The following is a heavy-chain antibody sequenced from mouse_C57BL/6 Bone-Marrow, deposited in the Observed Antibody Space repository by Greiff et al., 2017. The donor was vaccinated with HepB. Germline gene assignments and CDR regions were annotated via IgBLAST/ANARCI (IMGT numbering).Heavy chain of an antibody. V-gene: IGHV14-3*01. CDR2: IDPANGNT. CDR3: ARGWDYDYAPFPY. J-gene: IGHJ3*01. Sequence: VQLKESVAELVRPGASVKLSCTASGFNIKNTYMHWVKQRPEQGLEWIGRIDPANGNTKYAPKFQGKATITADTSSNTAYLQLSSLTSEDTAIYYCARGWDYDYAPFPYWGQGTLVTVSA. CDR1: GFNIKNTY. D-gene: IGHD2-4*01.